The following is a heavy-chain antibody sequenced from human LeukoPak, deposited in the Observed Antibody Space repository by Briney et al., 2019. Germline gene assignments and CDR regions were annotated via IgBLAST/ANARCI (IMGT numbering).Heavy chain of an antibody. Sequence: SETLSLTCTVSGGSISSYYWSWIRQPPGKGLEWIGYIYYSGSTYYNPSLKSRVTISVGTSKNQFSLKLSSVTAADTAVYYCARVDCSGGSCYYFDYWGQGTLVTVSS. D-gene: IGHD2-15*01. CDR2: IYYSGST. CDR1: GGSISSYY. J-gene: IGHJ4*02. V-gene: IGHV4-59*08. CDR3: ARVDCSGGSCYYFDY.